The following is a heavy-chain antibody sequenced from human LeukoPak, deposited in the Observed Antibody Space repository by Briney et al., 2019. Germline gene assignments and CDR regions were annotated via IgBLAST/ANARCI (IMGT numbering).Heavy chain of an antibody. CDR1: GFSFGDYV. V-gene: IGHV3-49*04. Sequence: PGGSLRLSCTASGFSFGDYVMSWVRQAPGMGLEWVGLIRTKAYGGTTEYAASVKGRFTISRDDSNTIAYLQMNSLKTEDTAMYYCTSVGDGSGFFSYWGQGALVTVSS. CDR2: IRTKAYGGTT. CDR3: TSVGDGSGFFSY. J-gene: IGHJ4*02. D-gene: IGHD3-22*01.